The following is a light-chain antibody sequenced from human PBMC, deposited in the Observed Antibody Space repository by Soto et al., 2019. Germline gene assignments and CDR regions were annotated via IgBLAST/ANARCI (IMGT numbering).Light chain of an antibody. V-gene: IGKV3-20*01. Sequence: EIVLTQSPGTLSLSPGERATLSCRASQSVRNNNLNWYQQKAGQAXXLLLYGASIRATGIPDRFSGSGSGTDFSLTISRLEPEDFALYFCQQYGSSAPITFGQGTRLEI. CDR3: QQYGSSAPIT. CDR1: QSVRNNN. CDR2: GAS. J-gene: IGKJ5*01.